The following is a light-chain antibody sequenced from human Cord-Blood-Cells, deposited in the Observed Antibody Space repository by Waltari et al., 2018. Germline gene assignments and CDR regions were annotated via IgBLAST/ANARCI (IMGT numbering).Light chain of an antibody. CDR2: GNG. V-gene: IGLV1-40*01. J-gene: IGLJ2*01. Sequence: QSVLTQPPSVSGAPGQRVTISCTGSSSNIGAGYNVQGYHQLPVTPPKLLIYGNGKRPAGVPVRFCGSKSGTSTSLAITGLQAEDEADYYCQSDDSSLSGVVFGGGTKLTVL. CDR1: SSNIGAGYN. CDR3: QSDDSSLSGVV.